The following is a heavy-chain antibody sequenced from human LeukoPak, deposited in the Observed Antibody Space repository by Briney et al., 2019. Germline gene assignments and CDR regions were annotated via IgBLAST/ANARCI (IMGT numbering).Heavy chain of an antibody. V-gene: IGHV1-69*06. D-gene: IGHD6-19*01. CDR3: AREYSSGWYSPYYYYYMDV. Sequence: GASVTVSCKASGGTFSSYAISWVRQAPGQGLEWMGGIIPIFGTANYAQKFQGRVTITADKSTSTAYMELSSLRSEDTAVYYCAREYSSGWYSPYYYYYMDVWGKGTTVTVSS. J-gene: IGHJ6*03. CDR2: IIPIFGTA. CDR1: GGTFSSYA.